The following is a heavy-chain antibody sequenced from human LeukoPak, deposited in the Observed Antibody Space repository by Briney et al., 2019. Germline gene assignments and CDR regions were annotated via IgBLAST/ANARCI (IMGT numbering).Heavy chain of an antibody. V-gene: IGHV4-59*08. CDR3: ARVGDTSGYFYYFDK. Sequence: SETLSLTCAVSGGSISNFYWSWVRQPAGKGLEWVGYISYGGGTTYNASLKHRLSMSMGTSKNQLSLRLSSVTAADTALYYCARVGDTSGYFYYFDKWGQGTLVTVSS. J-gene: IGHJ4*02. D-gene: IGHD3-22*01. CDR2: ISYGGGT. CDR1: GGSISNFY.